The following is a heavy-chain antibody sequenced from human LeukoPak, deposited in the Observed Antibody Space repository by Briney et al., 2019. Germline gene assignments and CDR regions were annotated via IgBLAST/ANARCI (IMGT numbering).Heavy chain of an antibody. Sequence: SVKVSCKASGGTLSSYAISWVRQAPGQGLEWMGGIIPIFGTANYAQKFQGRVTITADESTSTAYMELSSLRSEDTAVYYCARSERITMTLFDYWGQGTLVTVSS. V-gene: IGHV1-69*13. J-gene: IGHJ4*02. CDR2: IIPIFGTA. CDR3: ARSERITMTLFDY. CDR1: GGTLSSYA. D-gene: IGHD3-22*01.